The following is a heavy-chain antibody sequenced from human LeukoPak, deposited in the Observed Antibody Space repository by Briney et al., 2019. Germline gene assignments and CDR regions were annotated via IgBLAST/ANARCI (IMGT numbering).Heavy chain of an antibody. Sequence: GGSLRLSCAASGFTVSSNYMSWVRQAPGKGLEWVSVIYRGGSTYYADSVKGRFTISRDNSKNTLYLQMNSLRAEDTAVYYCARDIDNGDYVVYWGQGTLVTVSS. CDR3: ARDIDNGDYVVY. CDR1: GFTVSSNY. J-gene: IGHJ4*02. D-gene: IGHD4-17*01. V-gene: IGHV3-53*01. CDR2: IYRGGST.